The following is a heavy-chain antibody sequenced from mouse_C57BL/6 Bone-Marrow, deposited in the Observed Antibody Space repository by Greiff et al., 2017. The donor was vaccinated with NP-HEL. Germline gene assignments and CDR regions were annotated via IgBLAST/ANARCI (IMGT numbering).Heavy chain of an antibody. V-gene: IGHV1-69*01. CDR2: IDPSDSYT. CDR1: GYTFTSYW. Sequence: QVQLKQPGAELVMPGASVKLSCKASGYTFTSYWMHWVKQRPGQGLEWIGEIDPSDSYTNYNQKFKGKSTLTVDKSSSTAYMQLSSLTSEDSAVYYCARTFRALDYWGQGTTLTVSS. D-gene: IGHD3-1*01. J-gene: IGHJ2*01. CDR3: ARTFRALDY.